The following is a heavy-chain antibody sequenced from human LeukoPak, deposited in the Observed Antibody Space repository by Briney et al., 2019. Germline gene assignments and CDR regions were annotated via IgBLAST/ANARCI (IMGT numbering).Heavy chain of an antibody. CDR2: IYYSGST. V-gene: IGHV4-39*02. J-gene: IGHJ4*02. D-gene: IGHD6-25*01. Sequence: SETLSLTCTVSGDSISSSTYYWGWIRQPPGKGLEWIGSIYYSGSTYYSPSLKSRVTISVDTSKNQFSLKLSSVAAADTAVFYCARESGGGVYFDYWGQGTLVTVSS. CDR1: GDSISSSTYY. CDR3: ARESGGGVYFDY.